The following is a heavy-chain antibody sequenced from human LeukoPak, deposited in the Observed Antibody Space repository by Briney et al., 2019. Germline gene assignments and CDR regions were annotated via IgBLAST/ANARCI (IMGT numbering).Heavy chain of an antibody. CDR2: FDPEDGET. CDR1: GYTLTELS. CDR3: ARGYGDYGY. V-gene: IGHV1-24*01. Sequence: ASVKVSCKVSGYTLTELSMHWVRQAPGKGLEWMGGFDPEDGETIYAQKFQGRVTMTRDTSTSTVYMELSSLRSEDTAVYYCARGYGDYGYWGQGTLVTVSS. D-gene: IGHD4-17*01. J-gene: IGHJ4*02.